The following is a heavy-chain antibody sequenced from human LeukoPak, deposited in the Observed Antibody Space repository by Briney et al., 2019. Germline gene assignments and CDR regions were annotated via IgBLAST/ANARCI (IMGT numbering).Heavy chain of an antibody. V-gene: IGHV4-59*01. Sequence: SETLSLTCTVSGGSISSYYWSWIRQPPGKGLEGIGYIYYSGSTNYNPSLKSRVTISVDTSKNQFSLKLSSVTAADTAVYYCARDPGAADAFDIWGQGTMVTVSS. CDR1: GGSISSYY. J-gene: IGHJ3*02. D-gene: IGHD2-8*02. CDR3: ARDPGAADAFDI. CDR2: IYYSGST.